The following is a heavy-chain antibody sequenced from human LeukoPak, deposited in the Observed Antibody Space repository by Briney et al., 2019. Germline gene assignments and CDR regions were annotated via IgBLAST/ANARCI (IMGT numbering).Heavy chain of an antibody. CDR2: ISYDGGNK. J-gene: IGHJ4*02. CDR1: GFTFSDYG. Sequence: TGGSLRLSCAASGFTFSDYGMHWVRQAPGEGLEWVALISYDGGNKFYADSVRDRFTISRDNSKNTLFLQMNSLRIEDTAVYYCAKVFEVRGARRPKDYWGQGTLVIVSS. CDR3: AKVFEVRGARRPKDY. D-gene: IGHD3-10*01. V-gene: IGHV3-30*18.